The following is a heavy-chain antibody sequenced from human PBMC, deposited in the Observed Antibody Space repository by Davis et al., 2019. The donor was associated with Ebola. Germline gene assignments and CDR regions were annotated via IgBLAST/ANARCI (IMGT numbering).Heavy chain of an antibody. J-gene: IGHJ5*02. V-gene: IGHV1-8*01. Sequence: AASVKVSCKASGYTFTSYDINWVRQATGQGLEWMGWMNPNSGNTGYAQKFQGRVTMTRNTSISTAYMELSSLRSEDTAVYYCAREGCGADCYWGNWFDPWGQGTLVTVSS. CDR2: MNPNSGNT. CDR1: GYTFTSYD. D-gene: IGHD2-21*01. CDR3: AREGCGADCYWGNWFDP.